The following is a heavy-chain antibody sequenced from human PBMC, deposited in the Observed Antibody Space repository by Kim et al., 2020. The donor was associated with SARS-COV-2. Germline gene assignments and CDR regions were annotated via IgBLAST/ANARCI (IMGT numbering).Heavy chain of an antibody. Sequence: GGSLRLSCAASGFIFSSYSMSWVRQAPGKGLEWVANIKQDGIEKYYVDSVKGRFTISRDNAKNSLYLQMNSLRVEDTAVYYCVSCHDFCNGLSFWGQGTLVTVSS. V-gene: IGHV3-7*01. CDR1: GFIFSSYS. J-gene: IGHJ4*02. CDR3: VSCHDFCNGLSF. D-gene: IGHD3-3*01. CDR2: IKQDGIEK.